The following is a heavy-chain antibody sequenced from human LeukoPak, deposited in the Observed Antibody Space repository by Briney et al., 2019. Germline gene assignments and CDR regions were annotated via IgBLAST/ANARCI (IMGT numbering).Heavy chain of an antibody. D-gene: IGHD2-21*02. J-gene: IGHJ4*02. V-gene: IGHV3-30*18. CDR1: GFIFNNYG. CDR3: AKDWAPYCGGDCYFNY. CDR2: ISYDGSNK. Sequence: GRSLRLSCAASGFIFNNYGMHWVRQAPGKGLEWVAVISYDGSNKNYADSVKGRFTISRDSSKNAVYLQMNSLRVEDTAVYYCAKDWAPYCGGDCYFNYWPQGPLVTVSS.